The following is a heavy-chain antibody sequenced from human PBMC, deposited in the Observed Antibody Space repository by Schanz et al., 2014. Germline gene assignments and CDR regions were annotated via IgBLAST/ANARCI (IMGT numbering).Heavy chain of an antibody. D-gene: IGHD3-3*01. CDR2: INTGSNYI. J-gene: IGHJ4*02. CDR3: VRDSFFAFDY. Sequence: EVQLAESGGGLVQPGGSLRLSCAASTFTFSSDWMSWIRQAPGKGLEWISFINTGSNYINYADSVKGRFTISRDNAKNSLYLQMNSLRAEDTAVYYCVRDSFFAFDYWGQGTLVTVSS. V-gene: IGHV3-48*01. CDR1: TFTFSSDW.